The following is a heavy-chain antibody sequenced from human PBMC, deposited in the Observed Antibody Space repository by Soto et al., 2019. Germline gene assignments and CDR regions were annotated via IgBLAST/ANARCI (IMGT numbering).Heavy chain of an antibody. Sequence: GGSLRLSCAASGFTFSSYGMHWVRQAPGKGLEWVAVIWYDGSNKYYADSVKGRFTISRDNSKNTLYLQMNSLRAEDTAVYYCARRYSSSWRDAFDIWGQGTMVTVS. V-gene: IGHV3-33*01. J-gene: IGHJ3*02. CDR1: GFTFSSYG. D-gene: IGHD6-13*01. CDR2: IWYDGSNK. CDR3: ARRYSSSWRDAFDI.